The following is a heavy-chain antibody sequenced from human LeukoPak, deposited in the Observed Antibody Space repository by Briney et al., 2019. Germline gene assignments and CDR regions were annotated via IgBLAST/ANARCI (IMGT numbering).Heavy chain of an antibody. CDR1: GFTCSSYG. J-gene: IGHJ4*02. CDR2: ISYDGSNK. V-gene: IGHV3-30*18. D-gene: IGHD2-15*01. Sequence: PGRSLRLSCAASGFTCSSYGMHWVRQAPGKGLEWVAVISYDGSNKYYADSVKGRFIISRDNSKNTLYLQMNSLRAEDTAVYYCAKDPRYCSGGSCYSVYYFDYWGQGTLVTVSS. CDR3: AKDPRYCSGGSCYSVYYFDY.